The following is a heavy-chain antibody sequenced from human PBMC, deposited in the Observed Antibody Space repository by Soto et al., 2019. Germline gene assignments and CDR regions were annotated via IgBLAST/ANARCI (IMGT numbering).Heavy chain of an antibody. CDR3: AKALGIVIYYGMDV. Sequence: EVQLLESGGGLVQPGGSLRLSCAASGFTFSNHAMNWVRQAPGKGLGWVSTIVGSGGTTYYADSVKGWFTISRDNSKNTLYLQMTSLRVDDTALYYCAKALGIVIYYGMDVWGQGTTVTVSS. J-gene: IGHJ6*02. V-gene: IGHV3-23*01. CDR2: IVGSGGTT. D-gene: IGHD2-2*03. CDR1: GFTFSNHA.